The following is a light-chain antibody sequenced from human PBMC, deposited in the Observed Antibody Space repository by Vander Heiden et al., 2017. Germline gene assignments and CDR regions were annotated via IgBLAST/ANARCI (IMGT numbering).Light chain of an antibody. CDR1: AVARKY. Sequence: SYELTQPSAVSVPPGQTATITCSGYAVARKYVRWFQQKPGQAPVLVIYKGTERPSEIPERFSGSSSGTTVTLTISGAQVDDEADYYCYCAPDHIGVFGGGTKLTVL. CDR2: KGT. V-gene: IGLV3-27*01. CDR3: YCAPDHIGV. J-gene: IGLJ3*02.